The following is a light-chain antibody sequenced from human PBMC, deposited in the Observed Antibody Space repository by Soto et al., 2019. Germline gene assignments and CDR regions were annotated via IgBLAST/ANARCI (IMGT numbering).Light chain of an antibody. CDR3: QQYDTSFT. CDR1: QSISSSY. J-gene: IGKJ3*01. Sequence: EIVLTQSPDTLSLSPGERATLSCRASQSISSSYLAWYQQKPGQAPRLLIYGASTRATGIPDRFSGSGSGTDFILTINRLDPEDFAVYYCQQYDTSFTFGPGTTVDIK. CDR2: GAS. V-gene: IGKV3-20*01.